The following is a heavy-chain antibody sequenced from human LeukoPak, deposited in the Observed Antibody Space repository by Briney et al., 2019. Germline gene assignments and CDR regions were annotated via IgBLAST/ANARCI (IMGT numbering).Heavy chain of an antibody. Sequence: HPGGSLRLSCAASGFTFSSYWMHWVRQAPGKGLEWVANIKQDGSEKYYVDSVKGRFTISRDNAKNSLYLQMNSLRAEDTAVYYCAALVATTQFDYWGQGTLVTVSS. D-gene: IGHD5-12*01. CDR3: AALVATTQFDY. V-gene: IGHV3-7*01. CDR1: GFTFSSYW. CDR2: IKQDGSEK. J-gene: IGHJ4*02.